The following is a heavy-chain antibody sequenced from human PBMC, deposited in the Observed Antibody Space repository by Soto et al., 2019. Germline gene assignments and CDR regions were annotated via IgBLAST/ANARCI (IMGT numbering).Heavy chain of an antibody. Sequence: GSLRLSCAASGFTFSDFYMSWIRQAPGKGLEWVSYISGSGGTIYYADSVKGRFTIARDNAKNSLYLHMTSLRREDTAIYYCAREMVIVATNYYYYGMDVWGQGTTVTVSS. V-gene: IGHV3-11*01. CDR2: ISGSGGTI. J-gene: IGHJ6*02. D-gene: IGHD2-15*01. CDR1: GFTFSDFY. CDR3: AREMVIVATNYYYYGMDV.